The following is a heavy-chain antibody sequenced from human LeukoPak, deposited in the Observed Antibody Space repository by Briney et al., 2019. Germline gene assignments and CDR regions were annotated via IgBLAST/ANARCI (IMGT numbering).Heavy chain of an antibody. D-gene: IGHD4-23*01. CDR2: IYTSGST. Sequence: SQTLSLTCTVSGGSISSGSDYWSWIRQPAGKGLEWIGRIYTSGSTNYNPSLKSRVTISVDTSKNQFSLKLSSVTAADTAVYYCASAVDWGQGTLVTVSS. V-gene: IGHV4-61*02. CDR3: ASAVD. CDR1: GGSISSGSDY. J-gene: IGHJ4*02.